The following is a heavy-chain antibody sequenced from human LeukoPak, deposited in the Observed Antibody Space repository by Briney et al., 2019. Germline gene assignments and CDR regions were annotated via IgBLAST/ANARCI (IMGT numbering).Heavy chain of an antibody. J-gene: IGHJ4*02. D-gene: IGHD2-15*01. CDR2: IRSKAHGGTT. Sequence: GGSLRLSCTASGFTFGDYALSWFRQAPGEGLEWVGFIRSKAHGGTTEYAASVKGRFTISRDDSKSIAYLQMDSLKTEDTAVYYCTRAGRYCSGGSCYSFYWGQGTLVTVSS. CDR3: TRAGRYCSGGSCYSFY. CDR1: GFTFGDYA. V-gene: IGHV3-49*03.